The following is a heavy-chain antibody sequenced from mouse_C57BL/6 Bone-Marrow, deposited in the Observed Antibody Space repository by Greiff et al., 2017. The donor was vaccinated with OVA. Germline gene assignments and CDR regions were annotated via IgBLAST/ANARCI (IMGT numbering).Heavy chain of an antibody. CDR3: RMSIWPTYFDV. D-gene: IGHD2-3*01. J-gene: IGHJ1*03. Sequence: EVQLQQSGPELVKPGASVKIPCKASGYTFTDYNMDWVKQSHGKSLEWIGDINPNNGGTIYNQKFKGKATLTVDKSSSTAYMELRSLTSEDTAVYYCRMSIWPTYFDVWGTGTTVTVSS. CDR2: INPNNGGT. CDR1: GYTFTDYN. V-gene: IGHV1-18*01.